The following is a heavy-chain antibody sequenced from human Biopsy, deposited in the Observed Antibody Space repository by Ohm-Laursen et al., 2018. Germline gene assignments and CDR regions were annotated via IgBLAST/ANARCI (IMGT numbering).Heavy chain of an antibody. CDR1: GGLNSNYY. V-gene: IGHV4-4*07. D-gene: IGHD1-7*01. J-gene: IGHJ4*02. CDR2: LYISGDT. CDR3: ATGPKRLTGTSYFES. Sequence: TLSLTCSVSGGLNSNYYWSWVRQSAGKGLEWIGRLYISGDTNYNPSLKSRVSVTEDTSRRQFPLRLTSVTAADTAVYYCATGPKRLTGTSYFESWGRGILVTVSS.